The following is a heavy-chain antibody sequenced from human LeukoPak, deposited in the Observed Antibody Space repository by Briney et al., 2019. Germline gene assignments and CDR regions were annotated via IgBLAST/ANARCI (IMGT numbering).Heavy chain of an antibody. CDR3: AREAVIRNYFDY. D-gene: IGHD2-21*01. J-gene: IGHJ4*02. CDR1: EFTVSSNY. V-gene: IGHV3-53*01. Sequence: GGSLRLSCAASEFTVSSNYMSWVGQAPGKGLEGGSVIYSGGSTYYADSVKGRFTISRDNSKNTLYLQMNSLRAEDTAVYYCAREAVIRNYFDYWGQGTLVTVSS. CDR2: IYSGGST.